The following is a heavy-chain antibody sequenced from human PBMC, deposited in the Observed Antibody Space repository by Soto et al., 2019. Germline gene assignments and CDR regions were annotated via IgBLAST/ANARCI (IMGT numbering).Heavy chain of an antibody. J-gene: IGHJ4*02. CDR2: IGTSGVST. Sequence: PEGSLRLSCAASGFTFSSYSMNWVRLAPGKGLEWVSTIGTSGVSTYYADSVKGRFTISRDNSNNTLYLQMNSLRGDDAAVYYCAAYRCTTTSCYRNFDYWGQGTLVTVSS. D-gene: IGHD2-2*02. V-gene: IGHV3-23*01. CDR3: AAYRCTTTSCYRNFDY. CDR1: GFTFSSYS.